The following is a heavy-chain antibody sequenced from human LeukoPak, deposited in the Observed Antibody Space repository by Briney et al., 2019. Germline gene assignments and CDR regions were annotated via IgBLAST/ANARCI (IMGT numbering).Heavy chain of an antibody. V-gene: IGHV4-31*03. Sequence: LSLTCTVSGGSISSGGYYWSWIRQHPGKGLEWIGYIFYGGSTYHNPSLKSRVTISVDTSKNQFSLKLSSVTAADTAVYYCARDRSYDSSGYHHDAFDIWGQGTMVTVSS. D-gene: IGHD3-22*01. CDR1: GGSISSGGYY. CDR3: ARDRSYDSSGYHHDAFDI. CDR2: IFYGGST. J-gene: IGHJ3*02.